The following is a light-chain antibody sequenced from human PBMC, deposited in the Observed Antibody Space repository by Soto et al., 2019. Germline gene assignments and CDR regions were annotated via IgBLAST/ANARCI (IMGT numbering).Light chain of an antibody. Sequence: QSVLTQPASVSGSPGQWITISCTGTSSDFGAYNYVSWYQQHPGRAPKLMIYEVSSRPSGVSNRFSGSKSDNTASLTISGLQAEDEADYYCISYTSRRIYVFGTGTKVTVL. V-gene: IGLV2-14*01. CDR1: SSDFGAYNY. CDR2: EVS. CDR3: ISYTSRRIYV. J-gene: IGLJ1*01.